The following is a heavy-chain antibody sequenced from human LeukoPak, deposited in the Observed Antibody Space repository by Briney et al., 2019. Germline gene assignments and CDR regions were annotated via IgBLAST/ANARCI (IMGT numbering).Heavy chain of an antibody. CDR3: ARHISSGGTYAHFDY. Sequence: SETLSLTCTVSGSMYNYYWSWIRQPPGKGLEWIGYIHYNGNTNYNPSLESRVTMSLDTSKNQVSLKLNSVTAADTAVYYCARHISSGGTYAHFDYWGQGTLVTVSS. J-gene: IGHJ4*02. CDR2: IHYNGNT. D-gene: IGHD1-26*01. V-gene: IGHV4-59*08. CDR1: GSMYNYY.